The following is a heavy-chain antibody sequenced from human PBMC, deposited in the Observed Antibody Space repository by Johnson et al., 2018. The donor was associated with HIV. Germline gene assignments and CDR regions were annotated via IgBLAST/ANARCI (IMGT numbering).Heavy chain of an antibody. CDR3: WREFGNSDAFDI. V-gene: IGHV3-7*05. CDR1: GFTFSSYA. D-gene: IGHD5-18*01. Sequence: EVQLVESGGGVVQPGGSLRLSCAASGFTFSSYAMHWVRQAPGKGLEWVANIKQDGSEKYYVDSVKGRVTISRDNAKNSLHLQMNSLRAEDTAFYYCWREFGNSDAFDIWGQGTMVTVSS. CDR2: IKQDGSEK. J-gene: IGHJ3*02.